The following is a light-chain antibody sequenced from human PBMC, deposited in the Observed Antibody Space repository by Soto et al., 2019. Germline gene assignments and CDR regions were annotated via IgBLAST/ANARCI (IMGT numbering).Light chain of an antibody. V-gene: IGKV1-39*01. J-gene: IGKJ2*01. Sequence: DIQMTQSPASLSASVGDRVTITCRASQTISSYLNWYQQKPGAAPNLLIYSTSTLQSGVPSRFSGSGFGTDYTLTISSRQPADFAVYYCQQTFRTPHTLGQGTKLDIK. CDR3: QQTFRTPHT. CDR2: STS. CDR1: QTISSY.